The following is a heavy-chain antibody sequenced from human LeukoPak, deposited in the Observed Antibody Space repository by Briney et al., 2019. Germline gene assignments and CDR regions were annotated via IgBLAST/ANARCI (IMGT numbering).Heavy chain of an antibody. D-gene: IGHD3-3*01. CDR1: GGSFSGYY. CDR3: ARQYDFWSGGLDY. Sequence: SETLSLTCAVYGGSFSGYYWSWIRQPPGKGLEWIGEINHSGSTNYNPSLKSRDTISVDTSKNQFSLKLSSVTAADTAVYYCARQYDFWSGGLDYWGQGTLVTVSS. CDR2: INHSGST. J-gene: IGHJ4*02. V-gene: IGHV4-34*01.